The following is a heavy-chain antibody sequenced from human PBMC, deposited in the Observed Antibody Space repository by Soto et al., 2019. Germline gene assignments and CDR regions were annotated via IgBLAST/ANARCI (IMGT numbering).Heavy chain of an antibody. Sequence: QLQLQESGPGLVKPSETLSLTCTVSGGSISSSSYYWGWIRQPPGKGLEWIGSIYYSGSTYYNPSPQCRVPSSVDTSKNQYSMKLSSVTAADTAVYYCARRRSSPAADYWGQGTLVTVSS. V-gene: IGHV4-39*01. D-gene: IGHD6-6*01. CDR1: GGSISSSSYY. J-gene: IGHJ4*02. CDR3: ARRRSSPAADY. CDR2: IYYSGST.